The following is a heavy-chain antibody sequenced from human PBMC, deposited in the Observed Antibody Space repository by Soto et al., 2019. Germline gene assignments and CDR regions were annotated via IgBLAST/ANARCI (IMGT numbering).Heavy chain of an antibody. J-gene: IGHJ6*02. Sequence: GGSLRLSCTASGFTFGDYAMSWVRQAPGKGLEWVGFIRSKAYGGTTEYAASVKGRFTISRDDSKSIAYPQMNSLKTEDTAVYYCTRDTTYCSGGSCYSNYYYGMDVWGQGTTVTVSS. CDR2: IRSKAYGGTT. CDR3: TRDTTYCSGGSCYSNYYYGMDV. D-gene: IGHD2-15*01. CDR1: GFTFGDYA. V-gene: IGHV3-49*04.